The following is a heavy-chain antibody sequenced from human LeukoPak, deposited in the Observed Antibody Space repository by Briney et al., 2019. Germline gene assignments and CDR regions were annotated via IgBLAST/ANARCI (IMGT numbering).Heavy chain of an antibody. CDR1: GGSISSSSYY. D-gene: IGHD3-10*01. CDR2: IYYSGST. Sequence: PSETLSLTCTVSGGSISSSSYYWSWIRQPPGKGLEWIGYIYYSGSTNYNPSLKSRVTISVDTSKNQFSLKLSSVTAADTAVYYCARGGDPYYYGSGTVMKRRRSRQEEPSYNWFDPWGQGTLVTVSS. J-gene: IGHJ5*02. V-gene: IGHV4-61*01. CDR3: ARGGDPYYYGSGTVMKRRRSRQEEPSYNWFDP.